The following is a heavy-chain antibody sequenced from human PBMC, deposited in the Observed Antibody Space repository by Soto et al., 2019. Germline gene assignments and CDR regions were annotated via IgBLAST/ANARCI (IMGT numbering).Heavy chain of an antibody. CDR1: GFIFSSYG. CDR3: TRPPIPAAPGDDY. D-gene: IGHD6-13*01. Sequence: GGSLRLSCVASGFIFSSYGMHWVRQAPGKGLEWVAVIWYDGTNKYYADSVKGRFTISRDDSKKSLYLQMNSLISEDTAVYYCTRPPIPAAPGDDYWGQGTQVTVSS. J-gene: IGHJ4*02. CDR2: IWYDGTNK. V-gene: IGHV3-33*01.